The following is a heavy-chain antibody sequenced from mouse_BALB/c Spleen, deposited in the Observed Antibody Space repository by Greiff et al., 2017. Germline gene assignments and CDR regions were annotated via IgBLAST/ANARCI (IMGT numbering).Heavy chain of an antibody. Sequence: EVMLVESGGDLVKPGGSLKLSCAASGFTFSSYGMSWVRQTPDKRLEWVATISSGGSYTYYPDSVKGRFTISRDNAKNTLYLQMSSLKSEDTAMYYCAGRGGTVAYYAMDYWGQGTSVTVSS. CDR2: ISSGGSYT. CDR1: GFTFSSYG. D-gene: IGHD1-1*01. V-gene: IGHV5-6*02. CDR3: AGRGGTVAYYAMDY. J-gene: IGHJ4*01.